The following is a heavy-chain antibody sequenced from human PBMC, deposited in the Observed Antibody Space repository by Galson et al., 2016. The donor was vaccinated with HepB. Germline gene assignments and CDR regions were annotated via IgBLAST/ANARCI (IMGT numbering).Heavy chain of an antibody. Sequence: ETLSLTCAVSGGSISSSNWWSWVRQPPGKGLEWIGEIYHSGSTHYSPSLKSRVTISVDKSKNQFSLKLSSVTAADTAVYYCAREGGAVAGTGEFDYWGQGTLVTVSS. J-gene: IGHJ4*02. V-gene: IGHV4-4*02. CDR2: IYHSGST. CDR3: AREGGAVAGTGEFDY. D-gene: IGHD6-19*01. CDR1: GGSISSSNW.